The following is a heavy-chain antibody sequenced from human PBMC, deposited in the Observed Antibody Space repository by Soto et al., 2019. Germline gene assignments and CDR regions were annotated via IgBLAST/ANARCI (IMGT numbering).Heavy chain of an antibody. CDR2: SRDKGNSYST. CDR1: GFTFSDYY. D-gene: IGHD1-7*01. Sequence: GGSLRLXCAGSGFTFSDYYIDWGRQAPGKGLEWVGRSRDKGNSYSTDYAASVKGRFTVSRDASKNSLYLQMNSLKAEDTALYYCARSIPGPTSFAYWGQGTLVTVSS. J-gene: IGHJ4*02. V-gene: IGHV3-72*01. CDR3: ARSIPGPTSFAY.